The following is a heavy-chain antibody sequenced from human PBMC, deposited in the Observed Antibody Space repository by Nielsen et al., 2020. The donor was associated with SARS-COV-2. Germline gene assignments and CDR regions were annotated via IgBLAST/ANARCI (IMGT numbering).Heavy chain of an antibody. V-gene: IGHV1-18*01. CDR1: GYTFTSYG. CDR3: ARGTGEDY. J-gene: IGHJ4*02. CDR2: ISAYNGNR. Sequence: ASVKVPCKASGYTFTSYGISWVRQAPGQGLEWMGWISAYNGNRNYVQKFQGRVTMTTDTSTNTAYMELRSLKSDDTAVYYCARGTGEDYWGQGTLVTVSS. D-gene: IGHD1-26*01.